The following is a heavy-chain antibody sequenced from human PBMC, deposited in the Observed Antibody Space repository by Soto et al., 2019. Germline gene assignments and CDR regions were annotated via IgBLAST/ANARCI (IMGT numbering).Heavy chain of an antibody. J-gene: IGHJ5*02. D-gene: IGHD3-22*01. CDR3: ARKDKSGYFNWSDP. V-gene: IGHV5-51*01. Sequence: EAQLVQSRAEVKKAGESLQISCRTSGYKFTSSWIAWVRQMPGKGLEWMGIIFPSDSDTRYSPSFQGQVTISADRSTSTVFLQWASLKASDTAVYFCARKDKSGYFNWSDPWGQGTLVTVSS. CDR1: GYKFTSSW. CDR2: IFPSDSDT.